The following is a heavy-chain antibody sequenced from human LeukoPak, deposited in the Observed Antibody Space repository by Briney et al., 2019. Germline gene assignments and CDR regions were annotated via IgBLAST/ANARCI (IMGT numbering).Heavy chain of an antibody. CDR3: TRDGSARSLAT. V-gene: IGHV4-59*01. J-gene: IGHJ5*02. Sequence: SETLSLTCTVSGASISNDYWCWIRQPPGKGLEWLGCFYQSENTNYSPSLKSRVTISVDTSNNQVFLRLTSVTAADTAIYYRTRDGSARSLATWGQGTLVTVSS. CDR1: GASISNDY. D-gene: IGHD6-25*01. CDR2: FYQSENT.